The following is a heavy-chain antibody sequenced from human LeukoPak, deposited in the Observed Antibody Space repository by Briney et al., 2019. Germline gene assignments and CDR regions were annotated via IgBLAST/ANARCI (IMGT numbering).Heavy chain of an antibody. V-gene: IGHV3-20*04. CDR1: GFTFDDYG. CDR3: AKERDYYDSSGYDY. D-gene: IGHD3-22*01. Sequence: GGSLRLSCAASGFTFDDYGMSWVRQAPGKGLEWVSGINWNGGSTGYADSVKGRFTISRDNAKNTLYLQMNSLRAEDTAVYYCAKERDYYDSSGYDYWGQGTLVTVSS. CDR2: INWNGGST. J-gene: IGHJ4*02.